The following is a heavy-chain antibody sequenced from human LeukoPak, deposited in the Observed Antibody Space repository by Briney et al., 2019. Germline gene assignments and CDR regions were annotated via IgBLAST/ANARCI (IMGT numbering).Heavy chain of an antibody. CDR1: GFTFNSYA. Sequence: GGSLRLFCAASGFTFNSYAMHWVRQTPGEGREGVAVIWYDGSNGYYADSVKGRFTISRDNSKNTLNLQMNRLRAEATALYYCARDAVRHSYGDYWYFDLWGRGTLVTVSS. CDR2: IWYDGSNG. J-gene: IGHJ2*01. CDR3: ARDAVRHSYGDYWYFDL. D-gene: IGHD5-18*01. V-gene: IGHV3-33*01.